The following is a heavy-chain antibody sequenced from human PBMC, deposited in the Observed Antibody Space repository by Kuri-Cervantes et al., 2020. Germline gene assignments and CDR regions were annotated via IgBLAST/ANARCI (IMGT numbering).Heavy chain of an antibody. J-gene: IGHJ4*02. CDR2: IKQDGSEK. CDR3: ARGRRDEGY. CDR1: GFTFSTYW. Sequence: GESLKISCAASGFTFSTYWMSWVRQAPGKGLEWVANIKQDGSEKYYVDSVKGRFTISRDNAKNMLYLQMNSLRAEDTAVYYCARGRRDEGYWGQGTLVTVSS. V-gene: IGHV3-7*03.